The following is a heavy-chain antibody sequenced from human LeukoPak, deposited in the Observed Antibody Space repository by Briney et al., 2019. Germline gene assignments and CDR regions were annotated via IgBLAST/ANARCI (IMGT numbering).Heavy chain of an antibody. D-gene: IGHD3-10*01. CDR3: ARGLSPRINMVRGVRPPFRGVFDY. CDR1: GGSFSGYY. CDR2: INNSGST. Sequence: SETLSLTCAVYGGSFSGYYWSWIRQPPGKGLVWIGEINNSGSTTNNPSLKSRVTISVDTSKNQFSLKLSSVTAADTAVYYCARGLSPRINMVRGVRPPFRGVFDYWGQGTLVTVSS. V-gene: IGHV4-34*01. J-gene: IGHJ4*02.